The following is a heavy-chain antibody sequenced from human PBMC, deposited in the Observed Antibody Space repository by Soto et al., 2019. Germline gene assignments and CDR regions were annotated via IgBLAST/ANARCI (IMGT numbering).Heavy chain of an antibody. CDR2: ISAYNGNT. D-gene: IGHD3-22*01. Sequence: ASVKVSCKASGYTFTSYGISWVRQAPGQGLEWMGWISAYNGNTNYAQKLQGRVTMTTDTSTSTAYMELRSLRSDDTAVYYCARDKANYYDSSGYYSVYWGQGTMVTVSS. J-gene: IGHJ4*02. CDR1: GYTFTSYG. V-gene: IGHV1-18*01. CDR3: ARDKANYYDSSGYYSVY.